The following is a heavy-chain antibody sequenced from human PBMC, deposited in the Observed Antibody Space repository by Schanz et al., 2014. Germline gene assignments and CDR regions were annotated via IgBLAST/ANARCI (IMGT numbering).Heavy chain of an antibody. CDR1: GVTFSSYA. CDR2: ISGSGAST. CDR3: AKDQVSYGSASYSYFDY. Sequence: EVQLLESGGGFVQPGGSLRLSCVASGVTFSSYAMSWVRQASGQWLEWVSAISGSGASTYYADSVKGRFTISRDNSKNTLYLQMNSLRAEDTAVYYCAKDQVSYGSASYSYFDYWGQGTLATVSS. J-gene: IGHJ4*02. D-gene: IGHD3-10*01. V-gene: IGHV3-23*01.